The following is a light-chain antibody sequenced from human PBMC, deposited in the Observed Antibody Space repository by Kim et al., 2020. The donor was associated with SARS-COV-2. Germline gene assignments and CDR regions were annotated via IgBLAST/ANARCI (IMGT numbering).Light chain of an antibody. CDR2: GAS. CDR3: QQYNNWPPHT. Sequence: ESPGERATHACRASQSVSSNLAWYQQKPGQAPRLLIYGASTRATGIPARFSGSGSGTEFTLTISSLQSEDFAVYYCQQYNNWPPHTFGQGTKLGI. V-gene: IGKV3-15*01. CDR1: QSVSSN. J-gene: IGKJ2*01.